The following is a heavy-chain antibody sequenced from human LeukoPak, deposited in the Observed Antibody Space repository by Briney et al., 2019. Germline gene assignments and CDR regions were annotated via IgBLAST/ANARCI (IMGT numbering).Heavy chain of an antibody. Sequence: SETLCLTCTVSGGSISSYYWSWIRQPPGKGLEWIGYIYYSGSTNYNPSLKSRVTISVDTSKNQFSLKLSSVTAADTAVYYCARYYGDYDHTPYYFDYWGQGTLVTVSS. J-gene: IGHJ4*02. CDR2: IYYSGST. CDR3: ARYYGDYDHTPYYFDY. V-gene: IGHV4-59*01. D-gene: IGHD4-17*01. CDR1: GGSISSYY.